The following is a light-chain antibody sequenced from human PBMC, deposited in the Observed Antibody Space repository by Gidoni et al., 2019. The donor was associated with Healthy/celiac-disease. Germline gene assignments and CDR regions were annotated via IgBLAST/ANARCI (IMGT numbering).Light chain of an antibody. Sequence: DIQMTQSPSTLSASVGDRVTITCRASQSISSWLAWYQQQPGKAPKLLIYKASSLESGVPSRFSGSGSGTECTLTISSLQPDDFATYYCQQYNGFTFGPGTKVDIK. CDR2: KAS. CDR1: QSISSW. CDR3: QQYNGFT. V-gene: IGKV1-5*03. J-gene: IGKJ3*01.